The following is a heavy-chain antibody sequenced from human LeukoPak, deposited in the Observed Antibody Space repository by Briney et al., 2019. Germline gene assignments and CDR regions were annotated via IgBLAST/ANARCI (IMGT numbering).Heavy chain of an antibody. D-gene: IGHD3-9*01. J-gene: IGHJ4*02. CDR3: ARDQLRYFDWLKY. V-gene: IGHV3-7*01. CDR1: GFTFSSYW. CDR2: IKQDGSEK. Sequence: PGGSLRLSCAASGFTFSSYWMSWVRQAPWKGLEWVANIKQDGSEKYYVDSVKGRFTISRDNAKNSLYLQMNSLRAEDTAVYYCARDQLRYFDWLKYWGQGTLVTVSS.